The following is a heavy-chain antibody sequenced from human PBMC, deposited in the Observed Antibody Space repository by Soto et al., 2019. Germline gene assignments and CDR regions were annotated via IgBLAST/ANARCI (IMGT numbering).Heavy chain of an antibody. Sequence: GGSLRLSCAASGFTFSSYDMHWVRQATGKGLEWVSAIGTAGDTYYPGSVKGRFTISRENAKNSLYLQMNSLRAGDTAVYYCARAPAYCSGGSCYLDYWGQGTLVTVSS. J-gene: IGHJ4*02. D-gene: IGHD2-15*01. CDR3: ARAPAYCSGGSCYLDY. CDR1: GFTFSSYD. V-gene: IGHV3-13*01. CDR2: IGTAGDT.